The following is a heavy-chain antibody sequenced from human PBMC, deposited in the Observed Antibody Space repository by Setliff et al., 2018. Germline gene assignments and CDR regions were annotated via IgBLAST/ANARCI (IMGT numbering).Heavy chain of an antibody. V-gene: IGHV3-23*01. CDR2: ISGDSVSI. CDR3: ARAPDSYYYYYMDV. Sequence: GSLRLSCAASGFTFSTYSMSWARQAPGNGLEWVSAISGDSVSIYYADSVKGRFTISRDNSKNTLYLQMNSLRAEDTAVYYCARAPDSYYYYYMDVWGKGTTVTV. J-gene: IGHJ6*03. CDR1: GFTFSTYS.